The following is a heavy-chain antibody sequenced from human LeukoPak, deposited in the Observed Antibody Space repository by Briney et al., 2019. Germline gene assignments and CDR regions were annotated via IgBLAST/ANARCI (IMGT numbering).Heavy chain of an antibody. J-gene: IGHJ4*02. Sequence: GESLKISCKGSGYSFTSYWIGWVRQMPGKGLEWMGIIYPGDSDTRYSPSFQGQVTISADKSISTAYLQWSSLRAEDTAVYYCAVTMVRGVIDYWGQGTLVTVSS. CDR2: IYPGDSDT. CDR3: AVTMVRGVIDY. D-gene: IGHD3-10*01. CDR1: GYSFTSYW. V-gene: IGHV5-51*01.